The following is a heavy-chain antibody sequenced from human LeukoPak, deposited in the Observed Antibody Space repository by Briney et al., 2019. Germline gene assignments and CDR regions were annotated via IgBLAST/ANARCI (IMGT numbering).Heavy chain of an antibody. CDR1: GYTFTSYG. CDR2: ISAYNGNT. D-gene: IGHD3-9*01. J-gene: IGHJ4*02. CDR3: AGDYLRYFDWLLPLDY. V-gene: IGHV1-18*01. Sequence: ASVKVSCKASGYTFTSYGIRWVRQAPGQGLEWMGWISAYNGNTNYAQKLQGRVTMTTDTSTSTTYMELRSLRSDDTAVYYCAGDYLRYFDWLLPLDYWGQGTLVTVSS.